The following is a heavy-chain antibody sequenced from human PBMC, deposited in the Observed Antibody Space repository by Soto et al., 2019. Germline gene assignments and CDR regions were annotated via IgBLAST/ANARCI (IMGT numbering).Heavy chain of an antibody. CDR2: ISSSSSTI. CDR1: GFTFSSYS. Sequence: GGSLRLSCAASGFTFSSYSMNWVRQAPGKGLEWVSYISSSSSTIYYADSVKGRFTISRDNAKNSLYLQMNSLRAEDTAVYYCARGGTIFGVVIQYFDYWGQGTLVTVSS. V-gene: IGHV3-48*01. D-gene: IGHD3-3*01. CDR3: ARGGTIFGVVIQYFDY. J-gene: IGHJ4*02.